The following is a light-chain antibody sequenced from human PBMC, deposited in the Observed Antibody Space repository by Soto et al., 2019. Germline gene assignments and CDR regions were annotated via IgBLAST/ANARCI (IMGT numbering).Light chain of an antibody. J-gene: IGLJ2*01. CDR1: SSNIGAGYE. Sequence: QPVLTQPPSVSGAPGQRVTISCTGSSSNIGAGYEVHWYQQLPGTAPKLLIYADNNRPSGVPDRFSGSKSGTSASLAITGLQAEDETDYYCCSYAGGYTHAVFGGGTKLTVL. CDR3: CSYAGGYTHAV. CDR2: ADN. V-gene: IGLV1-40*01.